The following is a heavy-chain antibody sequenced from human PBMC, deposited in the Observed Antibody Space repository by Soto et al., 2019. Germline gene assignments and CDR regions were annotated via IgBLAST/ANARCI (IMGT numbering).Heavy chain of an antibody. CDR2: IWYDGSNK. CDR3: ARDGYCSGGSCYSVPVFDY. J-gene: IGHJ4*02. V-gene: IGHV3-33*01. CDR1: GFTFSNYG. D-gene: IGHD2-15*01. Sequence: QVQLVESGGGVVQPGRSLRLSCAASGFTFSNYGMHWVRQAPGKGLEWVAVIWYDGSNKYYADSVKGRFTISRDNSKNTLYLQMNSLRAEDTVVYYCARDGYCSGGSCYSVPVFDYWGQGTLVTVSS.